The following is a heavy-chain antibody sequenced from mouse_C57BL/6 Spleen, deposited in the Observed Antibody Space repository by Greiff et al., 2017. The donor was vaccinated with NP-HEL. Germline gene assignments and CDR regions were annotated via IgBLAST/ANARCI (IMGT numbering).Heavy chain of an antibody. CDR2: IYPRDGST. V-gene: IGHV1-85*01. J-gene: IGHJ3*01. CDR3: ARYDGYYDIAY. D-gene: IGHD2-3*01. Sequence: VQLQQSGPELVKPGASVKLSCKASGYTFTSYDINWVKQRPGQGLEWIGWIYPRDGSTKYNEKFKGKATLTVDTSSSTAYMELHSLTSEDSAVYFCARYDGYYDIAYWGQGTLVTVSA. CDR1: GYTFTSYD.